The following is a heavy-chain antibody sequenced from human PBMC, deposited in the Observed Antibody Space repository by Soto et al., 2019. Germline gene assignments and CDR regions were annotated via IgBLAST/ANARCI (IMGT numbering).Heavy chain of an antibody. CDR1: GGTFSSYA. J-gene: IGHJ6*02. D-gene: IGHD2-15*01. CDR2: IIPIFGTA. Sequence: QVRLVQSGAEVKKPGSSVKVSCKAPGGTFSSYAISWVRQAPGQGLEWMGGIIPIFGTAKYAQKFQGRVTITADESTSTGYMELSSLRSEDTAVYSCARSQGGSSSLDIYYYYYYGMDVWGQGTTVTVSS. V-gene: IGHV1-69*01. CDR3: ARSQGGSSSLDIYYYYYYGMDV.